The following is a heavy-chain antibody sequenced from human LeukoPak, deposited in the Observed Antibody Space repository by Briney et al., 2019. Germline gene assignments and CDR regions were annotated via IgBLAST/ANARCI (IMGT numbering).Heavy chain of an antibody. CDR2: ISSSGSTM. J-gene: IGHJ4*02. CDR1: GFTFSSYS. V-gene: IGHV3-48*04. Sequence: PGGSLRLSCAASGFTFSSYSMNWVRQAPGKGLEWVSYISSSGSTMYYADSVKGRFTISRDNAKNSLYLQMNSLRAEDTAVYYCAKHWNYWGQGTLVTVSS. CDR3: AKHWNY. D-gene: IGHD1-1*01.